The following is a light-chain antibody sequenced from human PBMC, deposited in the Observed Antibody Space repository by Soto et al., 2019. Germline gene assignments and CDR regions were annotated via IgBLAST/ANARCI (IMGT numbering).Light chain of an antibody. Sequence: DIQMNQSPSALSASVKDRVTITCRASQSISSWLAWYQQKPGKAPKLLIYKASSLESGVPSRFSGSGSGTEFTLTISSLQPDDFATYYCQQYNSYLRTFGQGTKVDI. CDR1: QSISSW. V-gene: IGKV1-5*03. CDR2: KAS. J-gene: IGKJ1*01. CDR3: QQYNSYLRT.